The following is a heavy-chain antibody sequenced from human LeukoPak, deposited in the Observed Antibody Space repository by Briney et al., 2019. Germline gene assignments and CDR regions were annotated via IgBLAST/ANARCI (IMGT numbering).Heavy chain of an antibody. CDR2: INHSGST. Sequence: SETLSLTCAVYGGSFSGYYWSWIRQPPGKGLEWIGEINHSGSTNYNPSLKSRVTLSVDTSKNQFSLKLSSVTAADTAVYYCARSMQLVLNGGGNWFDPWGQGTLVTVSS. J-gene: IGHJ5*02. CDR3: ARSMQLVLNGGGNWFDP. D-gene: IGHD6-6*01. CDR1: GGSFSGYY. V-gene: IGHV4-34*01.